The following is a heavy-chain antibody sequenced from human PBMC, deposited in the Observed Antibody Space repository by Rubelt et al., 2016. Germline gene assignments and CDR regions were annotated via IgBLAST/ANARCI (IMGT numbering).Heavy chain of an antibody. Sequence: QLHLQESGPGLVKPSETLSLTCTVSGGSISSSSYYWGWIRQPPGKGLEWIGRIYYSGSTYYNPSLKSRVTISVETSKNQFSLKLSSVTAADTAVYYCARTLLLRWVDYWGQGTLVTVSS. V-gene: IGHV4-39*01. CDR1: GGSISSSSYY. CDR3: ARTLLLRWVDY. CDR2: IYYSGST. D-gene: IGHD5-12*01. J-gene: IGHJ4*02.